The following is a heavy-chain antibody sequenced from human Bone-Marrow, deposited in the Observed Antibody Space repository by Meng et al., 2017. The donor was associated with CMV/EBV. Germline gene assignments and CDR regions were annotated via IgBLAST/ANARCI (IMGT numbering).Heavy chain of an antibody. J-gene: IGHJ4*02. Sequence: GESLKISCAASGFTFSAYEMNWVRQAPGKGLEWVLYISSSGSTTYYADSVKGRFTISRDNSKNTLYLQMNSLRAEDTAVYYCARGPYDYGDYWGQGTLVTVSS. CDR2: ISSSGSTT. CDR3: ARGPYDYGDY. V-gene: IGHV3-48*03. CDR1: GFTFSAYE. D-gene: IGHD2-2*01.